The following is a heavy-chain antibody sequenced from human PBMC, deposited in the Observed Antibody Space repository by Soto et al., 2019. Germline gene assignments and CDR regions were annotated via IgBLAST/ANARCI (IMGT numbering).Heavy chain of an antibody. D-gene: IGHD6-13*01. Sequence: ASVKVSCTASGYTFTIYGISWVRQAPGQGLEWMGWISAYNGNTNYAQKLQGRVTMTTDTSTSTAYMELRSLRSDDTAVYYCARAQSSTYYFDYWGQGTLVTVSS. CDR3: ARAQSSTYYFDY. CDR1: GYTFTIYG. J-gene: IGHJ4*02. V-gene: IGHV1-18*01. CDR2: ISAYNGNT.